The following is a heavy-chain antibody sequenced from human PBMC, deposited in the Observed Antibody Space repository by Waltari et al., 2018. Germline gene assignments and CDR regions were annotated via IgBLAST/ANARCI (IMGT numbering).Heavy chain of an antibody. CDR1: GYSISSGYY. Sequence: QVQLQESGPGLVKPSETLSLTCAVSGYSISSGYYWGWIRQPPGKGLEWIGSIYHSGSTYYNPSLKSRVTISVDTSKNQFSLKLSSVTAADTAVYYCARPGYSSSGPLSAFDIWGQGTMVTVSS. J-gene: IGHJ3*02. CDR2: IYHSGST. V-gene: IGHV4-38-2*01. D-gene: IGHD6-13*01. CDR3: ARPGYSSSGPLSAFDI.